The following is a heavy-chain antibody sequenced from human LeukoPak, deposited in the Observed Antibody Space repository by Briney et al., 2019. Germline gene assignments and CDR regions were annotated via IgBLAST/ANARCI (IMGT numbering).Heavy chain of an antibody. D-gene: IGHD4-17*01. J-gene: IGHJ4*02. CDR2: IVPMPDIT. V-gene: IGHV1-69*02. Sequence: SVKVSCKASGGTFRSGSINWVRQAPGQGLEWMGRIVPMPDITTYSQTFQGRVTITADKSTSTAYMELSSLTSEDTAVYYCARASDLVTTWDYFDSWGQGSLAIVPS. CDR3: ARASDLVTTWDYFDS. CDR1: GGTFRSGS.